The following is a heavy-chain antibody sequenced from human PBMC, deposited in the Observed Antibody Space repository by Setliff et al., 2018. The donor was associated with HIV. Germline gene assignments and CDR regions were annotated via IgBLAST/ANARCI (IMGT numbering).Heavy chain of an antibody. V-gene: IGHV3-30*02. J-gene: IGHJ4*02. CDR1: GFTFSSYG. CDR2: IRYDGSNK. CDR3: AREPCSGGSCYSGYFDY. D-gene: IGHD2-15*01. Sequence: QPGGSLRLSCAASGFTFSSYGMHWVRQAPGKGLEWVAFIRYDGSNKYYADSVKGRFTISRDNSKNTLYLQMNNLRADDTAVYYCAREPCSGGSCYSGYFDYWGQGTLVTVSS.